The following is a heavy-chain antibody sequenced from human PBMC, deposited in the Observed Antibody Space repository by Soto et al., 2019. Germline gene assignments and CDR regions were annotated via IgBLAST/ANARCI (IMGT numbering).Heavy chain of an antibody. CDR2: IHSGGGT. D-gene: IGHD3-16*02. CDR1: GFTVSSSY. Sequence: GGSLRLSCAASGFTVSSSYMNWVRQAPGKGLEWVSIIHSGGGTHYADSVKGRFTISRDNSKNTLYLQTNSLRAEDTAVYYCARSSGGSYHSHAFDIWGQGTIVTVSS. V-gene: IGHV3-53*01. J-gene: IGHJ3*02. CDR3: ARSSGGSYHSHAFDI.